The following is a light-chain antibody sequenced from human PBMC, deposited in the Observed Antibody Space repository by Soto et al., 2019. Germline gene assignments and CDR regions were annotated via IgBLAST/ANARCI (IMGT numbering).Light chain of an antibody. CDR1: RSVSNR. J-gene: IGKJ4*01. V-gene: IGKV3-15*01. Sequence: EILMTQSPATLSVSPGETVTFSCRASRSVSNRLAWYQHKPGQAPRLLISGASSGATGIPPKFSGSGSGTEFTLTVDSLQSDDIAVYYCQQYYNWPVTFGGGTKVDIK. CDR2: GAS. CDR3: QQYYNWPVT.